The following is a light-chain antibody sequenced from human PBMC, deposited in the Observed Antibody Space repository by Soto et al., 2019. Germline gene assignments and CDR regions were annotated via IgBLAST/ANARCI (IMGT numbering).Light chain of an antibody. Sequence: QSVLTQPPSASGSPGQSVTISCTGTSSDVGGYNYVSWYQQHPGKAPKLMIYEVSKRPSGVPDRFSGSKSGNTASLTVSGLQAEDEGDYHCSSFAGSHVAFGGGTKVTVL. V-gene: IGLV2-8*01. CDR2: EVS. CDR1: SSDVGGYNY. J-gene: IGLJ2*01. CDR3: SSFAGSHVA.